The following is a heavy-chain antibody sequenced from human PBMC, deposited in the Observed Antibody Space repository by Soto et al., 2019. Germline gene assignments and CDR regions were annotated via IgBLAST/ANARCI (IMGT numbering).Heavy chain of an antibody. CDR2: IIPRLGST. CDR1: GGTFGNYG. D-gene: IGHD3-22*01. V-gene: IGHV1-69*01. J-gene: IGHJ4*02. CDR3: ARDRYYDSIGYYYDSAY. Sequence: QVQLVQSGAEVKKPGSSVKVSCKASGGTFGNYGISWVRQAPGQGLEWMGGIIPRLGSTKSAQRFQGRVTFTADESTGTAYMELSSLRSEDTAVFYCARDRYYDSIGYYYDSAYWGQGTLVTVSS.